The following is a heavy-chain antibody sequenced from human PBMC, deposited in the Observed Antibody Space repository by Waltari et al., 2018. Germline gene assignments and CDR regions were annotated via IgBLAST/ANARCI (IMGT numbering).Heavy chain of an antibody. J-gene: IGHJ6*03. V-gene: IGHV4-59*01. CDR3: ARAPWGSSWSGYYVYYMDV. CDR2: IYYSWST. D-gene: IGHD3-3*01. CDR1: GVSISSYY. Sequence: QVQLQESGPGLVKPSETLSLTCTVSGVSISSYYWSWIRQPPGKGLEWIGYIYYSWSTNYHPSLKSRVTISVDTSKNQFSLKLSSVTAADTAVYYCARAPWGSSWSGYYVYYMDVWGKGTTVTISS.